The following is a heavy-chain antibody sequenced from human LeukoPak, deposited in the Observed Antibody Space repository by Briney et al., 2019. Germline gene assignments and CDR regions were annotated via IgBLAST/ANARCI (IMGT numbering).Heavy chain of an antibody. V-gene: IGHV5-51*01. J-gene: IGHJ4*02. CDR3: ARAGSGGASSGSYYDY. D-gene: IGHD1-26*01. CDR1: GYSFTSYW. CDR2: IYPGDSDT. Sequence: GESLKISCKGSGYSFTSYWIGWVRQMPGKGLEWMGIIYPGDSDTRYSPSFQGQVTISADKSIRTAYLQWSSLKASDTAMYHCARAGSGGASSGSYYDYWGQGTLVTVSS.